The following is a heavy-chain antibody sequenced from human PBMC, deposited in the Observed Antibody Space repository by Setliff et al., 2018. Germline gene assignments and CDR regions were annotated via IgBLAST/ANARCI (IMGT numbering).Heavy chain of an antibody. J-gene: IGHJ6*03. D-gene: IGHD3-22*01. CDR3: AREYYDSSGYHYFYYYMDV. Sequence: LRLSCAASGFTFSAHYMDWLRQAPGKGLEWVGRIRNKDNSYTTEYAASVKGRFTISRDDSKNSLFLQMNSLKTEDTAVYYCAREYYDSSGYHYFYYYMDVWGKGTTVTVSS. V-gene: IGHV3-72*01. CDR2: IRNKDNSYTT. CDR1: GFTFSAHY.